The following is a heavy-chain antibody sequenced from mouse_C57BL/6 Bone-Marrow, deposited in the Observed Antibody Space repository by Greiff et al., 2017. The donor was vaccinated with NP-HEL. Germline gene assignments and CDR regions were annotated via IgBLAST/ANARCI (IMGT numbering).Heavy chain of an antibody. D-gene: IGHD1-1*01. CDR2: IDPETGGT. J-gene: IGHJ2*01. CDR1: GYTFTDYE. Sequence: VQLQESGAELVRPGASVTLSCKASGYTFTDYEMHWVKQTPVHGLEWIGAIDPETGGTAYNQKFKGKAILTADKSSSTAYMELRSLTSEDSAVYYCTRSPLLLDYWGQGTTLTVSS. V-gene: IGHV1-15*01. CDR3: TRSPLLLDY.